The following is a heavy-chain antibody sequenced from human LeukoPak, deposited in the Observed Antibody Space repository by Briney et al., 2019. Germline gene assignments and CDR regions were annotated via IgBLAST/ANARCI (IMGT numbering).Heavy chain of an antibody. V-gene: IGHV4-34*01. J-gene: IGHJ4*02. Sequence: PSETLSLTCAVYGGSFSGYYWSWIRQPPGKGPEWIGEINHSGSTNYNPSLKSRVTISVDTSKNQFSLKLSSVTAADTAVYYCARGRDSSGWYAPRRHEGILDYWGQGTLVTVSS. CDR3: ARGRDSSGWYAPRRHEGILDY. D-gene: IGHD6-19*01. CDR2: INHSGST. CDR1: GGSFSGYY.